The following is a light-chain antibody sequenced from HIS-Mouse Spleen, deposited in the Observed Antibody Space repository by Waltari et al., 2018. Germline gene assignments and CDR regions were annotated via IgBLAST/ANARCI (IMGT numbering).Light chain of an antibody. Sequence: QSVLTQPPSVSAAPGQKVTIPCSGSSSNIGNNYVSWYQQLPGTAPKLLIYDNKKRPSGIPDRFSGSQSGTSATLGITGLQTGDEADYYCGTWDSSLSAGVFGGGTKLTVL. CDR2: DNK. V-gene: IGLV1-51*01. J-gene: IGLJ3*02. CDR3: GTWDSSLSAGV. CDR1: SSNIGNNY.